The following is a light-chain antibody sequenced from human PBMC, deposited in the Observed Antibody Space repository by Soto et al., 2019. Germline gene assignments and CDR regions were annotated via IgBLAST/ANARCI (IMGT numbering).Light chain of an antibody. J-gene: IGKJ2*01. CDR3: QQYDSYSPYT. Sequence: DIQMTQFPPTLSASIGDRVTITCRACQTISSSLAWYQQKPGKAPKLLIYKASTLETGVPSRFSGSGSGTEFTLTISSLQPDDFATYYCQQYDSYSPYTFGQGTRLEIK. CDR2: KAS. CDR1: QTISSS. V-gene: IGKV1-5*03.